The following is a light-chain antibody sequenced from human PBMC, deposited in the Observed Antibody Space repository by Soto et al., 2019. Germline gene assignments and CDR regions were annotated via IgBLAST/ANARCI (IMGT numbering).Light chain of an antibody. Sequence: EIVLTQSPVTLSLSPGERATLSCRASQSVRTYLAWYQVKPGQAPRLLIYDASSRASGVPARFSGSGSGTDFTLTISSLEHEDFTVYYCHHYETFGQGTKVDIK. CDR3: HHYET. CDR1: QSVRTY. CDR2: DAS. J-gene: IGKJ1*01. V-gene: IGKV3-11*01.